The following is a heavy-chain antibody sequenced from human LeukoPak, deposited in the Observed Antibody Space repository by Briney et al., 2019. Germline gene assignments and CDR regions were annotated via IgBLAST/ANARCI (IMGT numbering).Heavy chain of an antibody. D-gene: IGHD1-26*01. CDR2: ISYTGTYI. V-gene: IGHV3-21*04. CDR1: AFSLSAYN. J-gene: IGHJ4*02. CDR3: VRDRGAYRPIDY. Sequence: GGSLRLSCAASAFSLSAYNMNWVRQAPGKGLEWVSSISYTGTYIYYADSVKGRFTISRDNAQNSLYLQMNSLRAEDTAIYYCVRDRGAYRPIDYWGQGTLVTVSS.